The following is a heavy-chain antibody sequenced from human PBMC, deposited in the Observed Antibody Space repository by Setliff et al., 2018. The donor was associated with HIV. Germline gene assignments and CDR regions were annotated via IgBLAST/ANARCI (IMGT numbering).Heavy chain of an antibody. CDR3: ARQGGYNSPLMV. D-gene: IGHD3-10*01. J-gene: IGHJ4*02. CDR1: GGSITSYY. CDR2: IFDSGTT. Sequence: SATLSLTCTVSGGSITSYYWNWIRQSPGKGLEWIGYIFDSGTTKYNPSVTSRVTISVDASKNQFFLQLISVTAADTAVYYCARQGGYNSPLMVWGQGKLVTVSS. V-gene: IGHV4-59*08.